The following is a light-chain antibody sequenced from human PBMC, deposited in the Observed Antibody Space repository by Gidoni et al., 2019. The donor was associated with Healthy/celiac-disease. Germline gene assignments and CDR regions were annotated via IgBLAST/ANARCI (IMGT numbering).Light chain of an antibody. CDR2: KAS. J-gene: IGKJ4*01. V-gene: IGKV1-5*03. Sequence: IQMTQSPSTLSASVGDRVTITCRASQSISSWLAWYQQKPGKAPKLLIYKASSLESGVPSRFSGSGSGTEFTLTISSLQPDDFATYYCQQYNSYSHTFGGXTKVEIK. CDR1: QSISSW. CDR3: QQYNSYSHT.